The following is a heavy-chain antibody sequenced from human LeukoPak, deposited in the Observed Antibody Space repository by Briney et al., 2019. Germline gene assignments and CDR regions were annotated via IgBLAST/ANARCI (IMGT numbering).Heavy chain of an antibody. CDR2: ISYDGSNK. Sequence: PGRSLRLSCAASGFTFSSYAMHWVRQAPGKGLEWVAVISYDGSNKYYADSVKGRFTISRDNSKNTLYLQMNSLRAEDTAVYYCARGDAHSPLFIAAAGLDYWGQGTLVTVSS. J-gene: IGHJ4*02. CDR1: GFTFSSYA. D-gene: IGHD6-13*01. V-gene: IGHV3-30-3*01. CDR3: ARGDAHSPLFIAAAGLDY.